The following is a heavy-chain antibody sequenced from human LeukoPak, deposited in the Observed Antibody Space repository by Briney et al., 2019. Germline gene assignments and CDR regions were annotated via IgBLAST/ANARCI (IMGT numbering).Heavy chain of an antibody. CDR2: IYYSGST. CDR3: ARDLGGILWFGESRLDY. D-gene: IGHD3-10*01. J-gene: IGHJ4*02. CDR1: GGSISSYY. Sequence: PSETLSLTCTVSGGSISSYYWSWIRQPPGKGLEWIGYIYYSGSTNYNPSLKSRVTISVDTSKNQFSLKLSSVTAADTAVYYCARDLGGILWFGESRLDYWGQGTLVTVSS. V-gene: IGHV4-59*12.